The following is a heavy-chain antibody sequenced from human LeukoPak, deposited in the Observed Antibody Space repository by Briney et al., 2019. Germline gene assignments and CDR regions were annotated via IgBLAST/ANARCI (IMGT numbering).Heavy chain of an antibody. CDR2: IIPIFGTT. CDR1: GGTFSSYA. V-gene: IGHV1-69*13. D-gene: IGHD5-24*01. Sequence: SVTVSCKASGGTFSSYAISWVRQAPGQGLEWMGGIIPIFGTTNYAQKFQGRVTITADESTSTAYMELSSLRSEDTAVYYCARAGRVATTTHFDYWGQGTLVTVSS. CDR3: ARAGRVATTTHFDY. J-gene: IGHJ4*02.